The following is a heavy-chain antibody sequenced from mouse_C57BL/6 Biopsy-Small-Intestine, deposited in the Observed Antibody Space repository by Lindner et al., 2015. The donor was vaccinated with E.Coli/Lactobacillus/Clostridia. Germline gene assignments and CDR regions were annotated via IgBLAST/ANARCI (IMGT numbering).Heavy chain of an antibody. D-gene: IGHD2-5*01. CDR2: ISGYNGNT. Sequence: SVKVSCKGSGYTFSSYGFNWVRQAPGQGLEWMAWISGYNGNTKYAPKFQGRVTLTTDTSTNTAYLELRGLTSDDTAVYFCAREVIASRRAKFDHWGQGTLVTVSP. CDR3: AREVIASRRAKFDH. J-gene: IGHJ4*01. CDR1: GYTFSSYG. V-gene: IGHV1-20*01.